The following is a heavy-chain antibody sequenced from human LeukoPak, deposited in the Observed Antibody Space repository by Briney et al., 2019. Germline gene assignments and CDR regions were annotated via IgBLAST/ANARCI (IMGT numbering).Heavy chain of an antibody. CDR3: ARDLAVVAATRDY. D-gene: IGHD2-15*01. Sequence: PGGSLRLSCAASGFTVSSNYMSWVRQAPGKGLEWVSVIYSGGSTYYADSVKGRFTISRDNSKNTLYLQMNSLRAEDTAVYYCARDLAVVAATRDYWGQGNLVTVSS. CDR2: IYSGGST. J-gene: IGHJ4*02. V-gene: IGHV3-66*01. CDR1: GFTVSSNY.